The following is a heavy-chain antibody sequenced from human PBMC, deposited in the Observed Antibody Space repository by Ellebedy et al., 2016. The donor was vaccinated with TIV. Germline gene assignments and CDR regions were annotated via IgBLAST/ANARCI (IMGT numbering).Heavy chain of an antibody. J-gene: IGHJ4*02. CDR1: GDSVSSNRAA. CDR3: ARQLLGSFDS. CDR2: TYYRSKWYN. V-gene: IGHV6-1*01. Sequence: SQTLSLTCAISGDSVSSNRAAWIWIRQSPSRGLEWLGRTYYRSKWYNDYAVSVKSRITINPDTSKNKFSLQLNSVTPEDTAVYYCARQLLGSFDSWGQGTLVTVSS. D-gene: IGHD1-7*01.